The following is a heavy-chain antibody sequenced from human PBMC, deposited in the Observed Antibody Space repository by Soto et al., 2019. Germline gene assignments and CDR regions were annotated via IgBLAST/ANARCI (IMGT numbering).Heavy chain of an antibody. CDR2: ISGGGDAT. J-gene: IGHJ2*01. Sequence: EVQLLESGGDSVQPGGSVRLSCAGSGFTFINYAMNWVRQAPGKGLEWVSKISGGGDATCFADSVRGRFTFSRDNSKNTVTLQMNSMGVDDTAVYYCARKVVGSTSRPDYWYFDLWGRGTLVTVSS. V-gene: IGHV3-23*01. CDR1: GFTFINYA. D-gene: IGHD2-2*01. CDR3: ARKVVGSTSRPDYWYFDL.